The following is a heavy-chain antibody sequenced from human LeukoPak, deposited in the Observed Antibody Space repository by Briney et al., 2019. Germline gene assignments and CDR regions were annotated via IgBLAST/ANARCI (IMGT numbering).Heavy chain of an antibody. CDR2: ISSSGSTI. J-gene: IGHJ5*02. CDR3: ASDRYCTNGVCYTGFDP. V-gene: IGHV3-48*03. D-gene: IGHD2-8*01. CDR1: GFTFSSYE. Sequence: GGSLRLSCAASGFTFSSYEMNWVRQAPGKGLEWVSYISSSGSTIYYADSVKGRFTISRDNAKNSLYLQMNSLRAEDTAVYYCASDRYCTNGVCYTGFDPWGQGTLVTVSS.